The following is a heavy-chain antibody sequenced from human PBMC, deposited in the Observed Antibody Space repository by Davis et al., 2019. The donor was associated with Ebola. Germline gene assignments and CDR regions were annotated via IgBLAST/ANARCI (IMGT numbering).Heavy chain of an antibody. CDR1: GFTFGDFA. Sequence: PGGSLRLSCTTSGFTFGDFAMSWVRQAPGKGLEWVGFIRSKVFGGTIEYASSVKGRFIISRDDSKGIAYLQMNSLKTEDTAVYHCATHRQVVVTPIFFDFWGQGALVTVSS. J-gene: IGHJ4*02. CDR2: IRSKVFGGTI. V-gene: IGHV3-49*04. CDR3: ATHRQVVVTPIFFDF. D-gene: IGHD2-21*02.